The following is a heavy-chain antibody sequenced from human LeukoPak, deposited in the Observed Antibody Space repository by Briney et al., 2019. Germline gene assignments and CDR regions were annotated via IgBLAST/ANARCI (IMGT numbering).Heavy chain of an antibody. D-gene: IGHD1-1*01. CDR1: GYTFTSYY. CDR2: INPSGDNT. V-gene: IGHV1-46*01. Sequence: ASVKVSFKASGYTFTSYYMHWVRQAPGQGLEWMGIINPSGDNTNYARKFQGRVTMTRDTPTSTVYMEVSSLRSDDTAVYYCARGRTNDFNTFDYWGPGTLVIVSS. J-gene: IGHJ4*02. CDR3: ARGRTNDFNTFDY.